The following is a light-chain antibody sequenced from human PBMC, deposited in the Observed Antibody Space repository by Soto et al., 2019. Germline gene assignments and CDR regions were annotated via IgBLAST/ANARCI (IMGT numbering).Light chain of an antibody. CDR1: SSDVGGYNY. J-gene: IGLJ3*02. Sequence: QSALTQPASVSGSPGQSITISCTGTSSDVGGYNYVAWYQQHPGKAPKLMIYAVNNRPSGVSHRFSGSKSGNTASLTISGVQAEYEADYYCSSYTSSSTLVVFGGGTKVPVL. V-gene: IGLV2-14*01. CDR3: SSYTSSSTLVV. CDR2: AVN.